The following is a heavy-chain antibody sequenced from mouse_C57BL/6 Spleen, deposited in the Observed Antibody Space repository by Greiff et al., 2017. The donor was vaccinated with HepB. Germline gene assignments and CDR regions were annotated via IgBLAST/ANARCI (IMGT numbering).Heavy chain of an antibody. CDR2: FHPYNDDT. CDR3: ARGKHYYGSSYWYFDV. J-gene: IGHJ1*03. D-gene: IGHD1-1*01. Sequence: VQLQQSGAELVKPGASVKMSCKASGYTFTTYPIEWMKQNHGKSLEWIGNFHPYNDDTKYNEKFKGKATLTVEKSSSTVYLELSRLTSDDSAVYYCARGKHYYGSSYWYFDVWGTGTTVTVSS. V-gene: IGHV1-47*01. CDR1: GYTFTTYP.